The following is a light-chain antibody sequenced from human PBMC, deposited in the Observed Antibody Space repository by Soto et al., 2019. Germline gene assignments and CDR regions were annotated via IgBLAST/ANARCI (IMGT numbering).Light chain of an antibody. Sequence: EIVMTQSPVTLSVSPGGRATLSCRASQSISDTLAWYQQKPGQAPRLLIYGARTRATGVPDRFSASGSGTDFSLTISRLEPEDFAVYYCQQYGTSPWTFGQGTKVDIK. CDR3: QQYGTSPWT. CDR1: QSISDT. CDR2: GAR. J-gene: IGKJ1*01. V-gene: IGKV3D-15*01.